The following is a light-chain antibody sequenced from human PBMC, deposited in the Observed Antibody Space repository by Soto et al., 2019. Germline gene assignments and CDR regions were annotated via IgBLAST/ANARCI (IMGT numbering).Light chain of an antibody. Sequence: AIQMTQSPSSLSASVGDRVTMTCRASQSIRKDLAWYQQKPGKAPKLLIYATSSLQSGVPSRFSGSGSGRDFTLTISSLQPEDFATYYCLQDYNYPRTFGQGTKVEIK. CDR2: ATS. J-gene: IGKJ1*01. CDR3: LQDYNYPRT. CDR1: QSIRKD. V-gene: IGKV1-6*02.